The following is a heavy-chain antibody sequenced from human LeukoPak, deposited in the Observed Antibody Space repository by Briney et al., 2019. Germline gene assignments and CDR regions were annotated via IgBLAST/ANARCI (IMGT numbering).Heavy chain of an antibody. D-gene: IGHD1-26*01. V-gene: IGHV4-59*01. J-gene: IGHJ4*02. CDR1: GGSISSYY. Sequence: SETLSLTCTVSGGSISSYYWSWIRQPPGKGLEWIGYIYYSGSTNYNPSLKSRVTIPVDTSKNQFSLKLSSVTAADTAVYYCAKMAWSGSYFFGYFDYWGQGTLVTVSS. CDR3: AKMAWSGSYFFGYFDY. CDR2: IYYSGST.